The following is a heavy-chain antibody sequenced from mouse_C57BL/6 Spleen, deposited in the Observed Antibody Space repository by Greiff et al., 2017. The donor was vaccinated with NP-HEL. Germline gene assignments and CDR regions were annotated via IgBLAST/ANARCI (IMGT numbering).Heavy chain of an antibody. D-gene: IGHD2-3*01. CDR3: ARGYDGYYGGFDY. CDR1: GYTFTSYW. J-gene: IGHJ2*01. Sequence: QVQLQQPGAELVKPGASVKLSCKASGYTFTSYWMHWVKQRPGQGLEWIGMIHPNSGSTNYNEKFKSKATLTVDKSSSTAYMQISSLTSEDSAVYYCARGYDGYYGGFDYWGQGTTLTVSS. CDR2: IHPNSGST. V-gene: IGHV1-64*01.